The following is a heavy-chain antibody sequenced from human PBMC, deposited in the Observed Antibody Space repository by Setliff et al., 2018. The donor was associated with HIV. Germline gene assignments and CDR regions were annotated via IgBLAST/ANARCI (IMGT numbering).Heavy chain of an antibody. CDR1: GFTFSGDW. CDR3: ARDRGGSYTPLDF. CDR2: ISGNSGAV. J-gene: IGHJ4*02. V-gene: IGHV3-48*01. D-gene: IGHD1-26*01. Sequence: PGGSLRLSCVASGFTFSGDWMNWVRQAPGKGLEWVSFISGNSGAVTYADSVKGRFTISRDNARNSLYLQLNSLRAEDTAVYYCARDRGGSYTPLDFWGQGTLVTVSS.